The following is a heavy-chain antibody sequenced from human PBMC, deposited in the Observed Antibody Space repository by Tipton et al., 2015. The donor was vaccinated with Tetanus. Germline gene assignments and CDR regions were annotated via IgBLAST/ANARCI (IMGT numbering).Heavy chain of an antibody. J-gene: IGHJ6*02. CDR3: ARERIEAFHSHGLDV. CDR1: GGSLSTFY. D-gene: IGHD2-15*01. Sequence: TLSLTCTVSGGSLSTFYWTWIRQPPGKGLEWIGYISYSGSTKYNPSLKSRLTMSVDTSKNQFSLKLRSVTAADTAVYYCARERIEAFHSHGLDVWGPGTTVTVSS. V-gene: IGHV4-59*01. CDR2: ISYSGST.